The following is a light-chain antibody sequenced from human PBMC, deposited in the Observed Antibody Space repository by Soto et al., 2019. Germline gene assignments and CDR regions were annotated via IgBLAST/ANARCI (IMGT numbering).Light chain of an antibody. J-gene: IGKJ1*01. CDR2: AAS. CDR1: QSISNY. CDR3: QQSYSTPWT. V-gene: IGKV1-39*01. Sequence: DIQMTQSPSSLSASVGDRVSITCRASQSISNYLNWYQQKPGEAPKVLIYAASSLQSGVPPRFSGSGSGTDFTLTISSLQPEDSATYYCQQSYSTPWTFGQGTKVDIK.